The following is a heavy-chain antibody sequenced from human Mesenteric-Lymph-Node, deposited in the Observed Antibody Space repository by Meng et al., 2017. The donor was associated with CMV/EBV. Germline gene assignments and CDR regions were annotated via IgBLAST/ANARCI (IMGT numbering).Heavy chain of an antibody. D-gene: IGHD1-1*01. J-gene: IGHJ5*02. CDR2: INSDGSST. Sequence: GESLKISCAASGFTLSTSVMHWVRQAPGKGLVWVSRINSDGSSTSYADSVKGRFTISRDNAKNTLYLQMNSLRAEDTAVYYCARGLEPPEAWFDPWGQGTLVTVSS. V-gene: IGHV3-74*01. CDR1: GFTLSTSV. CDR3: ARGLEPPEAWFDP.